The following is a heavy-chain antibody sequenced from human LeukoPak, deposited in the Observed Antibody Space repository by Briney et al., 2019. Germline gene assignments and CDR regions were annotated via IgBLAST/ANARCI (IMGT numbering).Heavy chain of an antibody. J-gene: IGHJ4*02. Sequence: SQTLSLTCTVSGGSISSGGYYWSWIRQPPGKGLEWIGYIYYSGSTNYNPSLKSRVTISVDTSKNQFSLKLSSVTAADTAVYYCAREGGVGASFDYWGQGTLVTVSS. CDR3: AREGGVGASFDY. CDR1: GGSISSGGYY. CDR2: IYYSGST. D-gene: IGHD1-26*01. V-gene: IGHV4-61*08.